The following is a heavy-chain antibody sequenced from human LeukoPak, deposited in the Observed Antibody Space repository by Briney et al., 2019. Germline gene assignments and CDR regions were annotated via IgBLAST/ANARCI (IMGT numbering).Heavy chain of an antibody. CDR1: GYTLTELS. V-gene: IGHV1-24*01. Sequence: ASVKVSCKVSGYTLTELSMHWVRQAPGKGLEWMGGFDPEDGETIYAQKFQGRVTMTEDTSTDTAYMELSSLRSEDTAMYYCATGGLVVYRGGGDRDDAFDIWGQGTMVTVSS. CDR3: ATGGLVVYRGGGDRDDAFDI. D-gene: IGHD2-8*02. J-gene: IGHJ3*02. CDR2: FDPEDGET.